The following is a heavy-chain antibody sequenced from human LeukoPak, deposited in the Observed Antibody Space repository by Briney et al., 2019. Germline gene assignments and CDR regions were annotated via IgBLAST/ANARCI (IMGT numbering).Heavy chain of an antibody. Sequence: PSETLSLTCTVSGYSISSGYYWGWIRQPPGKGLEWIGSIYHSGSTYYNPSLKSRVTISVDTSKNQFSLKLSSVTAADTAVYYCARDIGSGSYYGDYWGQRTLVTVSS. CDR1: GYSISSGYY. CDR3: ARDIGSGSYYGDY. V-gene: IGHV4-38-2*02. J-gene: IGHJ4*02. D-gene: IGHD3-10*01. CDR2: IYHSGST.